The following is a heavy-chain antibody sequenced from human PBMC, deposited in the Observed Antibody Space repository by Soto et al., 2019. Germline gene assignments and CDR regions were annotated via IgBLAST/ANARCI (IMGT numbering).Heavy chain of an antibody. CDR2: ISGSGGST. CDR3: AKGTVHYYYYYMDV. V-gene: IGHV3-23*01. J-gene: IGHJ6*03. Sequence: SLRLSCAASGFTFSSYAMSWVRQAPGKGLEWVSAISGSGGSTYYADSVKGRFTISRDNSKNTLYLQMNSLRAEDTAVYYCAKGTVHYYYYYMDVWGKGTTVTV. CDR1: GFTFSSYA. D-gene: IGHD4-17*01.